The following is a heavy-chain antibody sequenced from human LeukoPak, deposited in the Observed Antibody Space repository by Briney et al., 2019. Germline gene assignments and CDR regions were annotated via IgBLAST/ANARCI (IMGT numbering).Heavy chain of an antibody. CDR3: ARDRCSSTSCYGWFDP. CDR1: GFTLTNHA. D-gene: IGHD2-2*01. Sequence: GSLRLSCAVSGFTLTNHAVSWVRQAPGKGLEWVSSISSSSSYIYYADSVKGRFTISRDNAKNSLYLQMNSLRAEDTAVYYCARDRCSSTSCYGWFDPWGQGTLVTVSS. V-gene: IGHV3-21*01. CDR2: ISSSSSYI. J-gene: IGHJ5*02.